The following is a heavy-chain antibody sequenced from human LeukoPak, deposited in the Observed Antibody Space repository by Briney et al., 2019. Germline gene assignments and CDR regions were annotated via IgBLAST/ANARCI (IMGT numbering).Heavy chain of an antibody. D-gene: IGHD6-19*01. CDR2: IRSSGGST. V-gene: IGHV3-23*01. J-gene: IGHJ4*02. CDR3: AKEVRESAWYYFDY. Sequence: GGSLRLSCAASGFTFSTYAMSWVRQAPGKGLEWVSGIRSSGGSTHYSDSVKGRFTISRDNSKNTLYLQMNSLRAEDTAVYYCAKEVRESAWYYFDYWGQGTLVTVSS. CDR1: GFTFSTYA.